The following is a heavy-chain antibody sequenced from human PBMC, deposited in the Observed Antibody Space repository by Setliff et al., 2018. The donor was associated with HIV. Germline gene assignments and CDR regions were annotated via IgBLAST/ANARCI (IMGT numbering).Heavy chain of an antibody. J-gene: IGHJ3*02. V-gene: IGHV1-2*06. Sequence: GASVKVSCKASGYTFTNYDINWVRQAPGQGLEWMGRINPNSGGTKYAQMCQGRVTMTRDTSISKAYMELSRLRSDDTAVYYCARGTRVGANDAFDIWGQGTMVTVSS. CDR2: INPNSGGT. D-gene: IGHD1-26*01. CDR1: GYTFTNYD. CDR3: ARGTRVGANDAFDI.